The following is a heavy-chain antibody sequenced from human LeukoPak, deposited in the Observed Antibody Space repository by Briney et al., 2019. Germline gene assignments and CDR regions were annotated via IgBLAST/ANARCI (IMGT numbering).Heavy chain of an antibody. Sequence: GGSLRLSCAASGFTFSGYWMSWVRQAPGKGLEWVAVIWYDGSNKYYADSVKGRFTISRDNSKNTLYLQMNSLRAEDTAVYYCARDLRYSSSWSHFDYWGQGTLVTVSS. CDR2: IWYDGSNK. D-gene: IGHD6-13*01. J-gene: IGHJ4*02. V-gene: IGHV3-33*08. CDR3: ARDLRYSSSWSHFDY. CDR1: GFTFSGYW.